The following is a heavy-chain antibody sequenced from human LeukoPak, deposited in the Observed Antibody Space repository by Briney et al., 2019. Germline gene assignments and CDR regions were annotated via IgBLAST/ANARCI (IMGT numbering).Heavy chain of an antibody. Sequence: ESGPTLVKPTQTLTLTCTFSGFSLSTSGVGVGWIRQPPGKALEWLALIYWDDDKRYSPSPKSRLTITKDTSKNQVVLTMTNMDPVDTATYHCALEGGHSSSPNEIWFDPWGQGTLVTVSS. CDR3: ALEGGHSSSPNEIWFDP. CDR1: GFSLSTSGVG. V-gene: IGHV2-5*02. D-gene: IGHD6-13*01. J-gene: IGHJ5*02. CDR2: IYWDDDK.